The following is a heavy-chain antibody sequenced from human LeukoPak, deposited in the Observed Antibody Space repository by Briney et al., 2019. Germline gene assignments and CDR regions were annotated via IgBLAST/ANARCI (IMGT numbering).Heavy chain of an antibody. CDR3: AKAQQVAMVAEYYFDY. D-gene: IGHD5-18*01. Sequence: GGSLRPSCAPSGFTFSTNAMSWVRQAPGKGRGWVSAISGSGGSTYYADSVKGRFTISRDNSKNTLYLQMNSLRAEDTAVYYCAKAQQVAMVAEYYFDYWGQGTLVTLSS. CDR2: ISGSGGST. CDR1: GFTFSTNA. V-gene: IGHV3-23*01. J-gene: IGHJ4*02.